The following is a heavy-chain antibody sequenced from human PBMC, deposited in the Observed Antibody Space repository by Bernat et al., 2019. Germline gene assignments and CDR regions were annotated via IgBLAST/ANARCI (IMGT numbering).Heavy chain of an antibody. CDR2: IKTTTDGGTS. V-gene: IGHV3-15*01. J-gene: IGHJ4*02. CDR1: GFTFNPAW. CDR3: TTPLLKTTNY. Sequence: EVQLVESGGGLVKPGGSLRLSCAASGFTFNPAWMSWVRQAPGKGLEWVGRIKTTTDGGTSDYAAPVNGRFTISRDDSNNTLYLQMNSLKVEDTAVYDCTTPLLKTTNYWGQGTLVTVSS. D-gene: IGHD1-1*01.